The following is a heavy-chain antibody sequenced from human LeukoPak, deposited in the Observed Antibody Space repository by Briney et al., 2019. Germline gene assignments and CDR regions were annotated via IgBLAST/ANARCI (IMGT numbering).Heavy chain of an antibody. CDR2: IWYDGSNK. Sequence: GGSLRLSCAASGFTFSSYGMHWVRQAPGKGLDWVAVIWYDGSNKYYADSVKGRFTISRDNSKNTLYLQMNSLRAEDTAVYYCAREVPAAMPYYYYYMDVWGKGTTVTVSS. J-gene: IGHJ6*03. CDR1: GFTFSSYG. D-gene: IGHD2-2*01. V-gene: IGHV3-33*01. CDR3: AREVPAAMPYYYYYMDV.